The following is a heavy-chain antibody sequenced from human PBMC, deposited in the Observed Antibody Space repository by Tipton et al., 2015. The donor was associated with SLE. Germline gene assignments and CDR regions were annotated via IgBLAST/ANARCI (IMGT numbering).Heavy chain of an antibody. J-gene: IGHJ2*01. D-gene: IGHD2-21*01. CDR2: ISTRGTT. CDR3: AKEAGVRGVWYFDL. V-gene: IGHV3-53*05. CDR1: GLTVSRNY. Sequence: GSLRLSCAASGLTVSRNYMSWVRQAPGKGLEWVSVISTRGTTNYADSVKGRFTFSRDTSTNTLYLQMNSLRAEDTALYYCAKEAGVRGVWYFDLWGRGTLVTVSS.